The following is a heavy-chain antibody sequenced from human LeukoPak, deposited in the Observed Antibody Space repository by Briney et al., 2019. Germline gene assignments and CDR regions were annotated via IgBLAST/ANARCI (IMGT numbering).Heavy chain of an antibody. CDR3: TSPSTGYSSGWATSTLDY. CDR1: GFTFSGSA. V-gene: IGHV3-73*01. CDR2: IRSKANRYAT. D-gene: IGHD6-19*01. Sequence: PGGSLRLSCAASGFTFSGSAMQGVRQASGKGREGVGRIRSKANRYATAYPASVKGRFTISRDDSKNTAYLQMNSLKTEDTAVYYCTSPSTGYSSGWATSTLDYWGQGTLVTVSP. J-gene: IGHJ4*02.